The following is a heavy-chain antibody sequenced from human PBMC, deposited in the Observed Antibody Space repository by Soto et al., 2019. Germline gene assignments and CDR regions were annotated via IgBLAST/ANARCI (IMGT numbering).Heavy chain of an antibody. V-gene: IGHV4-39*01. J-gene: IGHJ6*02. CDR1: GCSISSRSYN. D-gene: IGHD3-22*01. Sequence: PSETLSLTYTVSGCSISSRSYNWWWIRQPPGKGLEWIGSIYYSGSTYYNPSLKSRVTISVDTSKNQFSLKLSSVTAADMAVYYCARRLYYDSSGFEGGGMDVWGQGTTVT. CDR2: IYYSGST. CDR3: ARRLYYDSSGFEGGGMDV.